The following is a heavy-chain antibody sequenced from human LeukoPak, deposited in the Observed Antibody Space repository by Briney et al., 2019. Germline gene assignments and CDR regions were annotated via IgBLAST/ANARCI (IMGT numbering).Heavy chain of an antibody. D-gene: IGHD3-3*01. CDR2: INHSGST. V-gene: IGHV4-34*01. CDR1: GGSFSGYY. CDR3: ARRDRLYNYYDFWSGYYPGGPFDY. J-gene: IGHJ4*02. Sequence: SETLSLTCAVYGGSFSGYYWSWIRQPPGKGLEWIGEINHSGSTNYNPSLKSRVTISVDTSKNQFSLKLSSVTAADTAVYYCARRDRLYNYYDFWSGYYPGGPFDYWGQGTLVTVSS.